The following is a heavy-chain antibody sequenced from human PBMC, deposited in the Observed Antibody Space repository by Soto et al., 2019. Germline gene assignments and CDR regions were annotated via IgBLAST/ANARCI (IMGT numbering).Heavy chain of an antibody. CDR3: ARGRGVVIPAGTPDAFDV. V-gene: IGHV1-18*01. CDR2: ISAFNDYT. J-gene: IGHJ3*01. CDR1: GYTFNKYG. Sequence: QAQLVQSGGEVKRPGASVKVSCKASGYTFNKYGFNWVRQAPGLGLEWMGRISAFNDYTNLAQKFQGRITLTTDASTNTAYMELQILRSDDTAMYYCARGRGVVIPAGTPDAFDVWGQGTMVTVSS. D-gene: IGHD6-13*01.